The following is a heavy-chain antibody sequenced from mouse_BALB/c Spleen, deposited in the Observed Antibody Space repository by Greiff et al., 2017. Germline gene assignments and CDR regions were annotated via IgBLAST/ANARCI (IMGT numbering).Heavy chain of an antibody. CDR3: TPLYYGRGFAY. CDR2: IRLKSNNYAT. V-gene: IGHV6-6*02. J-gene: IGHJ3*01. D-gene: IGHD1-2*01. Sequence: EVKVEESGGGLVQPGGSMKLSCVASGFTFSNYWMNWVRQSPEKGLEWVAEIRLKSNNYATHYAESVKGRFTISRDDSKSSVYLQMNNLRAEDTGIYYCTPLYYGRGFAYWGQGTLVTVSA. CDR1: GFTFSNYW.